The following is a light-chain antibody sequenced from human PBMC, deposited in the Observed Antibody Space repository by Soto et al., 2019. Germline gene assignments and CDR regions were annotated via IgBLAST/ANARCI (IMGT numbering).Light chain of an antibody. CDR3: QQYHSWVT. CDR1: QSVSSN. Sequence: EIVMTQSPATLSVSPGERATLSCRASQSVSSNLAWYQQKPGQAPRLLIYDASTRATGIPARFSGSGSGTEFTLSISSLQSEDGAVYYCQQYHSWVTFGGGTKVDIK. J-gene: IGKJ4*01. CDR2: DAS. V-gene: IGKV3D-15*01.